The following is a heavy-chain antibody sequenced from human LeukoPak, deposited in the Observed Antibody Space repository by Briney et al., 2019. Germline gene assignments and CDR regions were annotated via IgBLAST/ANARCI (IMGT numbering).Heavy chain of an antibody. Sequence: GASVKVSCKASGGTFRSYAISWVGQAPGKGLEWLGRIFPFLGIANYAQKFQGRVTITADKSTSTAYMELSSLRSEDTAVYYCARELDDITIFGYYYYGMDVWGQGTTVTVSS. CDR2: IFPFLGIA. V-gene: IGHV1-69*04. CDR1: GGTFRSYA. J-gene: IGHJ6*02. D-gene: IGHD3-3*01. CDR3: ARELDDITIFGYYYYGMDV.